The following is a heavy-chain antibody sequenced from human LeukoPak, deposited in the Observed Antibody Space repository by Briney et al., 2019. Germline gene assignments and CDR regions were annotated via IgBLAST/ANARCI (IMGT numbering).Heavy chain of an antibody. CDR3: ARTQYDFWSGYSYYYMDV. V-gene: IGHV5-51*01. CDR1: GYSFTSYW. Sequence: GESLKISCNGSGYSFTSYWIGWVRQMPGKGLEWMGIIYPGDSDTRYSPSFQGQVTISADKSISTAYLQWSSLKASDTAMYYCARTQYDFWSGYSYYYMDVWGKGTTVTVSS. CDR2: IYPGDSDT. D-gene: IGHD3-3*01. J-gene: IGHJ6*03.